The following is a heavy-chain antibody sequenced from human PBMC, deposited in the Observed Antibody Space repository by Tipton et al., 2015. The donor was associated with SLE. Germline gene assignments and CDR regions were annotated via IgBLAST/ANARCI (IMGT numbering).Heavy chain of an antibody. V-gene: IGHV4-4*08. Sequence: TLSLTCTVSGGSISSYYWSWIRQPPGKGLEWIGYIYTSGSTNYNPSLKSRVTISVDTSKNQFSLKLSSVTAADTAVYYCATGRIAVAPGAFDIWGQGTMVTVSS. D-gene: IGHD6-19*01. CDR1: GGSISSYY. CDR3: ATGRIAVAPGAFDI. CDR2: IYTSGST. J-gene: IGHJ3*02.